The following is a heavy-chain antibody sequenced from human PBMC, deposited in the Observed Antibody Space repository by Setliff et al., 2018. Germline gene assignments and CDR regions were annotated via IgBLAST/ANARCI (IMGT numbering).Heavy chain of an antibody. V-gene: IGHV1-18*04. J-gene: IGHJ4*02. Sequence: ASVKVSCKTSGYNFRNYGISWVRQVPGQGLEWMGWISGYKSNPNYLQKMQGRLTMTTDTSTSTAYMELRSLRSDDTALYYCARDGSAFFYEHWGQGSLVTVSS. CDR3: ARDGSAFFYEH. CDR2: ISGYKSNP. CDR1: GYNFRNYG. D-gene: IGHD1-26*01.